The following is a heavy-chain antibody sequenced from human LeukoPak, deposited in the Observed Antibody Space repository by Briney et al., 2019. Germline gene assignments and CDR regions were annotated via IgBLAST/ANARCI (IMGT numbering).Heavy chain of an antibody. V-gene: IGHV3-23*01. CDR1: GFTFSSYA. Sequence: PGGSLRLSCAASGFTFSSYAMSWVRQAPGKGLEWVSGISGSGSDTYYADSVKGRFTISRDISKNTLHLQMNSLRAEDTAVYYCAKRGYYYDSRVFHGFDYWGQGTLVTVSS. CDR3: AKRGYYYDSRVFHGFDY. CDR2: ISGSGSDT. J-gene: IGHJ4*02. D-gene: IGHD3-22*01.